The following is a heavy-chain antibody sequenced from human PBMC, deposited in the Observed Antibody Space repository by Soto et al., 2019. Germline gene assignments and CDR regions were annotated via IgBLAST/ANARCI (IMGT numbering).Heavy chain of an antibody. D-gene: IGHD5-12*01. CDR2: ISAYNGNT. J-gene: IGHJ6*02. V-gene: IGHV1-18*01. CDR1: GYTFTSYG. Sequence: QVQLVQSGAEVKKPGASVKVSRKASGYTFTSYGISWVRQAPGQGLEWMGWISAYNGNTNYAQKLQGRVTMTTDTSTSTAYMELRSLRSDDTAVYYCAREGIVATIISYYYYYGMDVWGQGTTVTVSS. CDR3: AREGIVATIISYYYYYGMDV.